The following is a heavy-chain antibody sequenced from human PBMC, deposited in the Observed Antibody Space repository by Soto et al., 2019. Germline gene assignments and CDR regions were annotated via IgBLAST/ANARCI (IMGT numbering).Heavy chain of an antibody. CDR2: INIGTGDT. V-gene: IGHV1-3*04. D-gene: IGHD5-12*01. CDR3: GTVVARIYGMDV. Sequence: QAPLVQSGAEVKKPGASVNISCKASGYTFTAYSMHWVRQAPGQGLEWLGRINIGTGDTEYSQKFQGRVMIARDTSATTGYLEVSSLRSEDTAVYFCGTVVARIYGMDVWGQGTTVTVSS. CDR1: GYTFTAYS. J-gene: IGHJ6*02.